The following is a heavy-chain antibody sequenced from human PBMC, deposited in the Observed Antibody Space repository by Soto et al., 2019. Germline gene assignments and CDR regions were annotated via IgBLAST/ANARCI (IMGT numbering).Heavy chain of an antibody. D-gene: IGHD1-26*01. J-gene: IGHJ4*02. CDR1: GYTFTSYA. CDR3: ARDDSGFSGSHYIDYFNY. CDR2: INGGNGNT. Sequence: ASLKVSCKTSGYTFTSYATHCVRHTHGQRLEWMGWINGGNGNTKYSQNFQGRVTFTRDTSAGTVYMQLSSLTSEDTAVYYCARDDSGFSGSHYIDYFNYWGQGALVTVSS. V-gene: IGHV1-3*01.